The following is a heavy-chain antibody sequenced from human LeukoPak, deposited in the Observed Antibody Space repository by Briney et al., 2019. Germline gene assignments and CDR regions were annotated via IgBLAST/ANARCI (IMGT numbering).Heavy chain of an antibody. J-gene: IGHJ4*02. Sequence: SETLSLTCAVSGGSISSSNWWSWVRQPPKKGLEWIGEIYHSGSTNYNPSLKSRVTISVDTSKNQFSLKLTSVTAADTAVYYCARFSFSSSDFDYWGQGTLVTVSS. CDR3: ARFSFSSSDFDY. V-gene: IGHV4-4*02. CDR1: GGSISSSNW. CDR2: IYHSGST. D-gene: IGHD6-13*01.